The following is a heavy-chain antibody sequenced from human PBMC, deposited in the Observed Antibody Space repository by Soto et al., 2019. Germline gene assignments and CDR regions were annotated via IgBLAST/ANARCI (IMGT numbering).Heavy chain of an antibody. CDR3: ARDHYGSGSYSPYYYYGMDV. CDR1: GGSISSGDYY. V-gene: IGHV4-30-4*01. J-gene: IGHJ6*02. CDR2: IYYSGST. D-gene: IGHD3-10*01. Sequence: PSETLSLTCTVSGGSISSGDYYWSWIRQPPGKGLEWIGYIYYSGSTYYNPSLKSRVTISVDTSKNQFSLKLSSVTAADTAVYYCARDHYGSGSYSPYYYYGMDVWGQGTTVT.